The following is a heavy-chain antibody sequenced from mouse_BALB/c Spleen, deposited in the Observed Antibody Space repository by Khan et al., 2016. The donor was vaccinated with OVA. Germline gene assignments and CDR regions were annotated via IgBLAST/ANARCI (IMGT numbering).Heavy chain of an antibody. CDR3: ARGGYEGFAY. V-gene: IGHV1S135*01. Sequence: VQLQQSGPELVKPGASVKVSCKASGYAFTSYIMYWVKQSHGKSLEWIGYIDPYNGGTSYNQKFKGKATLTVDTSSTTAYMHLNSLTSADSAVYYCARGGYEGFAYWGQGTLVTVSA. J-gene: IGHJ3*01. D-gene: IGHD2-2*01. CDR2: IDPYNGGT. CDR1: GYAFTSYI.